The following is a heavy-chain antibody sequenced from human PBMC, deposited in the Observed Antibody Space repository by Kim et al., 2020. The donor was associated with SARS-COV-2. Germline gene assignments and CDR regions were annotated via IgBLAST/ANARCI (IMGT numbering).Heavy chain of an antibody. V-gene: IGHV4-4*02. D-gene: IGHD2-2*01. J-gene: IGHJ4*02. CDR3: ASQQWGITTSCYDF. Sequence: SETLSLTCAVSGDSISSPKWWSWVRQPPGKGLEWIGEVHHSGSTNYHPSLKSRVAISIDESKNQFSLRLTSVTAADTAVYYCASQQWGITTSCYDFWGQGTLVTVSS. CDR1: GDSISSPKW. CDR2: VHHSGST.